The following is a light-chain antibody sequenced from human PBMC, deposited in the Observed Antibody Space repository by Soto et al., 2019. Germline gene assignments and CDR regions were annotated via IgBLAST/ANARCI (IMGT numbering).Light chain of an antibody. V-gene: IGLV2-11*01. CDR2: DVS. J-gene: IGLJ2*01. Sequence: QSALTQPRSVSGSPGQSVTISCTGTSSDVGGYNYVSWYQQHPGKAPKLMISDVSKRPSGVPDRFPGSKSGTPASLTISGFQAEGEADYCCCSSAGTDTTLLGGGTTLTVL. CDR3: CSSAGTDTTL. CDR1: SSDVGGYNY.